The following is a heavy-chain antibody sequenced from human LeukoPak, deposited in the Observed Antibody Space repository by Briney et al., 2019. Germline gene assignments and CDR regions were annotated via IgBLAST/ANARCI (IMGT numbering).Heavy chain of an antibody. J-gene: IGHJ4*02. CDR2: ISWDGGST. Sequence: GGSLRLSCAASGFTFDDYTMHWVRRAPGKGLEWVSLISWDGGSTYYADSVKGRFTISRDNSKNTLYLQMNSLRAEDTAVYYCAANYYDSSGYPYWGQGTLVTVSS. CDR1: GFTFDDYT. D-gene: IGHD3-22*01. CDR3: AANYYDSSGYPY. V-gene: IGHV3-43*01.